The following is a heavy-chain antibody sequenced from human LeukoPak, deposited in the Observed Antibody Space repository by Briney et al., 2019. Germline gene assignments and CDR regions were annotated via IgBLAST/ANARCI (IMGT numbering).Heavy chain of an antibody. J-gene: IGHJ4*02. D-gene: IGHD2-21*02. CDR3: ARLAYCGGDCLYYFDY. CDR1: GGSISTYY. V-gene: IGHV4-59*08. Sequence: PSETLSLTCTVSGGSISTYYWTWIRQPPGKGLEWIGYIYYSGSTNYNPSLKSRVTISVDTSKNQFSLKLSSVTAADTAVYYCARLAYCGGDCLYYFDYWGQGTLVTVSS. CDR2: IYYSGST.